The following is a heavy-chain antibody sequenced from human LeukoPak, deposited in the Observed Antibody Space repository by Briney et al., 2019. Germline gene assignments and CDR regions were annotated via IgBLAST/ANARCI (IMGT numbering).Heavy chain of an antibody. Sequence: PGGSLRLSCAASGFTFDSYAMSWARQAPGKGLEGVSLISITGADTYYADSVEGRFTVSRDNSKNMIYLQMNSLRAEDTAVYYCAKSRNAYYFAMDVWGLGTTVTVSS. CDR2: ISITGADT. V-gene: IGHV3-23*01. CDR1: GFTFDSYA. CDR3: AKSRNAYYFAMDV. D-gene: IGHD1-1*01. J-gene: IGHJ6*02.